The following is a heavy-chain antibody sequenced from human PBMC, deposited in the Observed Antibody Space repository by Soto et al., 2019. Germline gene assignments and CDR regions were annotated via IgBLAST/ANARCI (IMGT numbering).Heavy chain of an antibody. CDR2: IYYSGST. D-gene: IGHD2-15*01. CDR1: GGSISSGGYY. J-gene: IGHJ4*02. Sequence: SETLSLTCTVSGGSISSGGYYWSWIRQHPGKGLEWIGYIYYSGSTYYNPSLKSRVTISVDTSKNQFSLKLSSVTAADTAVYYCARYPRYCSGGSCPGRAFDYWGQGTLVTVSS. CDR3: ARYPRYCSGGSCPGRAFDY. V-gene: IGHV4-31*03.